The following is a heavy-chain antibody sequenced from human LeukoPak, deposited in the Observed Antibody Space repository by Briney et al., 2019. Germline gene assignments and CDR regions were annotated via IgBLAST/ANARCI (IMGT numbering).Heavy chain of an antibody. V-gene: IGHV4-4*07. CDR3: ARASWLPQTRNYYYMDV. CDR2: IYTSGSP. J-gene: IGHJ6*03. CDR1: SGSISSYD. D-gene: IGHD5-12*01. Sequence: SETLSLTCTVSSGSISSYDWSWIRQPAGKGLEWIGRIYTSGSPNYNPSLKSRVTMSVDTSKNQFSLKLSSVTAADTAMYYCARASWLPQTRNYYYMDVWGKGTTVTISS.